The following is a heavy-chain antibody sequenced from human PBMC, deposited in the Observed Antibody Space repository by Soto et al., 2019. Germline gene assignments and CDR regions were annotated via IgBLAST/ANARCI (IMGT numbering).Heavy chain of an antibody. CDR3: AKEGYYDFWSGYYTNYYYCGMDV. CDR2: ISYDGSNK. J-gene: IGHJ6*02. D-gene: IGHD3-3*01. Sequence: PGGSLRLSCAASGFTFSSYGMHWVRQAPGKGLEWVAVISYDGSNKYYADSVKGRFTISRDNSKNTLYLQMNSLRAEDTAVYYCAKEGYYDFWSGYYTNYYYCGMDVWGQGTTVTVSS. V-gene: IGHV3-30*18. CDR1: GFTFSSYG.